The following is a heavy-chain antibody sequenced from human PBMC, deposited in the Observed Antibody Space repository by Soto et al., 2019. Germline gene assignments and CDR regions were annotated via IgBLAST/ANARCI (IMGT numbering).Heavy chain of an antibody. CDR1: GFNISSYS. CDR3: ARHPERIAQIGWFDP. V-gene: IGHV3-48*01. CDR2: ISSSSSTI. J-gene: IGHJ5*02. Sequence: PGGSLRLSCAASGFNISSYSMNWVSQAPGKGLEWVSYISSSSSTIYYADSVKGRFTISRDNAKNSLYLQMNSLRAEDTAVYYCARHPERIAQIGWFDPWGQGTLVTVSS. D-gene: IGHD6-13*01.